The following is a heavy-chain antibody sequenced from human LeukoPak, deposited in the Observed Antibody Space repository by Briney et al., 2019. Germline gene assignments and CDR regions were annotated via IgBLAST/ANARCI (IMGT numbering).Heavy chain of an antibody. CDR1: GGSISSSSYY. V-gene: IGHV4-39*07. J-gene: IGHJ6*03. Sequence: TSETLSPTCTVSGGSISSSSYYWGWIRQPPGKGLEWIGSIYYSGSTYYNPSLKSRVTISVGTSKNQFSLKLSSVTAPDTAVYYCARSGSKGSSWKYYYYYYYMDVWGKGTTVTVSS. CDR3: ARSGSKGSSWKYYYYYYYMDV. CDR2: IYYSGST. D-gene: IGHD6-13*01.